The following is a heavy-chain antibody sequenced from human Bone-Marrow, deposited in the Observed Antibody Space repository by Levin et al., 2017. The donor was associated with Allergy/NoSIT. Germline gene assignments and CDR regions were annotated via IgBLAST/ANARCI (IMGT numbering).Heavy chain of an antibody. CDR3: ARENTLGDFSHYGLDV. Sequence: PGGSLRLSCDVSGFPLNSYNMQWVRQAPGKGLEWVALIWYDASNKYYAESVKGRFTISRDSSNGPLFLQMNSLRTEDTGVYYCARENTLGDFSHYGLDVWGQGTTVIASS. CDR1: GFPLNSYN. J-gene: IGHJ6*02. V-gene: IGHV3-33*01. D-gene: IGHD4-17*01. CDR2: IWYDASNK.